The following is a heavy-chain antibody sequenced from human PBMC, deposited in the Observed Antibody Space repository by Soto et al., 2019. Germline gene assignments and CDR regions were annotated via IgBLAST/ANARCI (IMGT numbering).Heavy chain of an antibody. CDR2: INYKSHI. V-gene: IGHV3-21*01. CDR3: ARDLIYAGYYYYMDV. Sequence: EVQLVESGGGLVKPGGSLRLSCAASGFTFSSYSMNWVRQAPGKGLEWVSSINYKSHIDYADSVKDRFTISRDNAKNSLYLQMNSLRAEDTAVYFCARDLIYAGYYYYMDVWGIGTTVTVSS. J-gene: IGHJ6*03. CDR1: GFTFSSYS. D-gene: IGHD2-21*01.